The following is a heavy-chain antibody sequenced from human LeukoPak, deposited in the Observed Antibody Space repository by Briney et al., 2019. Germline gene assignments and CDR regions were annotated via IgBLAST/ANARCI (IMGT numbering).Heavy chain of an antibody. CDR2: SSPHNGKT. CDR1: GYTFTNYG. CDR3: ARGLLTFGGVIGGPQALEYFQH. D-gene: IGHD3-16*02. Sequence: VASVKVSCKASGYTFTNYGISWVRQAPGQGLEWMGWSSPHNGKTNYAQKLQGRVTMTTDTSTSTAYMELRSLRSDDTAMYYCARGLLTFGGVIGGPQALEYFQHWGQGTLVTVSS. V-gene: IGHV1-18*01. J-gene: IGHJ1*01.